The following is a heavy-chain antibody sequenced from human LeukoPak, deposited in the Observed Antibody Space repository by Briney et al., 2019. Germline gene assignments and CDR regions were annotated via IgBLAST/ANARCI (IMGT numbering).Heavy chain of an antibody. Sequence: GGSLRLSCAASGFTFSSYAMSWVRQAPGKGLEWVSAISGSGGSTYYADSVKGRFTISRDNSKNTLYLQMNSLRAEDTAVYYFAKNQIKGVYFDYWGQGTLVTVSS. D-gene: IGHD2-8*01. V-gene: IGHV3-23*01. CDR3: AKNQIKGVYFDY. CDR2: ISGSGGST. CDR1: GFTFSSYA. J-gene: IGHJ4*02.